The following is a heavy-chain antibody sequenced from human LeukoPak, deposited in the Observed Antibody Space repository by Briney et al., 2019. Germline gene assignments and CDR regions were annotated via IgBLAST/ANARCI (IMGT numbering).Heavy chain of an antibody. V-gene: IGHV1-69*04. CDR3: ARDRLMGTRVYYYYGMDV. CDR2: IIPILGIA. D-gene: IGHD2-2*01. J-gene: IGHJ6*02. Sequence: SVRVSCKASGGTFSSYAISWVRQAPGQGLEWMGRIIPILGIANYAQKFQGRVTITADKSTSTAYMELSSLRSEDTAVYYCARDRLMGTRVYYYYGMDVWGQGTTVTVSS. CDR1: GGTFSSYA.